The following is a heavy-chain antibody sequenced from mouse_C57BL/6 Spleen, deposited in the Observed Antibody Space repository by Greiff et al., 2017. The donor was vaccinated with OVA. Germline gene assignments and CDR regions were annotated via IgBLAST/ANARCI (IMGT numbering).Heavy chain of an antibody. J-gene: IGHJ4*01. Sequence: DVTLVESGGGLVQPKGSLKLSCAASGFSFNTYAMNWVRQAPGKGLEWVARIRSKSNNYATYYADSVKDRFTISRDDSESMLYLQMNNLKTEDTAMYYCVRHGDEAFYAMDYWGQGTSVTVSS. CDR2: IRSKSNNYAT. V-gene: IGHV10-1*01. CDR3: VRHGDEAFYAMDY. CDR1: GFSFNTYA.